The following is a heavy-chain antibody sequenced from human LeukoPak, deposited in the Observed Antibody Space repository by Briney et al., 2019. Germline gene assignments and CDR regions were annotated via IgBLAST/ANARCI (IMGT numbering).Heavy chain of an antibody. D-gene: IGHD3-3*01. Sequence: PGGSLRLSCAASGFTFSDYFMSWIRQAPGKGLEWVSYISSSGSTIYYADSVKGRFTISRDNAKNSPYLQMTSLRAEDTAVYYCARDLPDGVVISRPYYYYYGMDVWGQGTTVTVSS. V-gene: IGHV3-11*01. J-gene: IGHJ6*02. CDR2: ISSSGSTI. CDR3: ARDLPDGVVISRPYYYYYGMDV. CDR1: GFTFSDYF.